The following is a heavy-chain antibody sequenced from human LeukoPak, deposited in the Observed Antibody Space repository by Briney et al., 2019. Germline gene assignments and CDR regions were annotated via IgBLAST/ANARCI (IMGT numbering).Heavy chain of an antibody. V-gene: IGHV4-34*01. CDR3: ARGSAVARQYYYYYMDV. CDR1: GGSFSGYY. D-gene: IGHD6-19*01. Sequence: SETLSLTCAVYGGSFSGYYWSWIRQPPGKGREWIGEINNRGNTNYNPSLKSRVTISVDTSKNQFSLKLSSVTAADTAVYYCARGSAVARQYYYYYMDVWGKGTTVTVSS. CDR2: INNRGNT. J-gene: IGHJ6*03.